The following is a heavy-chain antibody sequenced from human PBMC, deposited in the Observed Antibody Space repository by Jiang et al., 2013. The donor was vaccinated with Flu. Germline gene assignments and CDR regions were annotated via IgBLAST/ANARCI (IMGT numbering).Heavy chain of an antibody. Sequence: VQLLESGGGVVQPGRSLRLSCAASGFTFSSYGMHWVRQAPGKGLEWVAVIWYDGSNKYYADSVKGRFTISRDNSKNTLYLQMNSLRAEDTAVYYCARSLNYYDSSGYPGYWGQGTLVTVSS. J-gene: IGHJ4*02. CDR2: IWYDGSNK. CDR1: GFTFSSYG. D-gene: IGHD3-22*01. V-gene: IGHV3-33*01. CDR3: ARSLNYYDSSGYPGY.